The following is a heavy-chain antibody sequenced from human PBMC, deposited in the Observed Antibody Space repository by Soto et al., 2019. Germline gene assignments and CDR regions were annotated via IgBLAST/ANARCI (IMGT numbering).Heavy chain of an antibody. Sequence: EVQLVESGGGLVQPGGPLRLSCAASGFTFSDHYMEWVRQAPGKGLEWVGRIRNKANSYTTEHGASVKGRFTISRDDSKNSLSLQMNSLKTEDTAVYYCASAWFGELKYFDYWGQGTLVTVSS. CDR1: GFTFSDHY. D-gene: IGHD3-10*01. J-gene: IGHJ4*02. V-gene: IGHV3-72*01. CDR2: IRNKANSYTT. CDR3: ASAWFGELKYFDY.